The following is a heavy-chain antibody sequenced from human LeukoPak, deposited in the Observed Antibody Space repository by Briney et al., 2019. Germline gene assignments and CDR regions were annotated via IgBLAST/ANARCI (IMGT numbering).Heavy chain of an antibody. J-gene: IGHJ5*02. CDR3: ARVFIAAAGFFRFDL. CDR1: GFTISDYY. CDR2: ISSSGSTI. D-gene: IGHD6-13*01. V-gene: IGHV3-11*01. Sequence: PGGSLRLSCAASGFTISDYYMSWIRNAPGTGLERDSYISSSGSTIYYADSAKSRFTISRINAKNYLYLQMITLRAEDKAADYCARVFIAAAGFFRFDLWGRGTLLSVSS.